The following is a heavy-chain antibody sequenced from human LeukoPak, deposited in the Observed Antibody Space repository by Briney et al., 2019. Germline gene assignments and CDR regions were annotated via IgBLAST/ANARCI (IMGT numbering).Heavy chain of an antibody. V-gene: IGHV3-23*01. CDR1: GFTFSNYA. CDR2: IRSGGGGT. CDR3: ARDPNGDYVGAFEM. D-gene: IGHD4-17*01. Sequence: GGSLRLSCAASGFTFSNYAMIWVRQAPGRGLEWVSAIRSGGGGTLYADSVKGRFTISRDNSKDTLFLQMDNMRAEDTAVYYCARDPNGDYVGAFEMWGPGTKVTVS. J-gene: IGHJ3*02.